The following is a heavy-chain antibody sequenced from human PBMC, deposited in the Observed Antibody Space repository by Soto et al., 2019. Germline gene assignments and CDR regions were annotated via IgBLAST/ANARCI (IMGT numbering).Heavy chain of an antibody. Sequence: EVQLLESGGGLVQPGGSLRLSCAASGFSFSSYSMSWVRQAPGKGLEWVSSIRGSAGGTYYADSVKGRFTISRDNSKNTLFLRMNSLRDEDTAIYYCGRDMSAADCGCVCYSVFDDLGQGTLVTVSS. CDR1: GFSFSSYS. J-gene: IGHJ4*02. CDR2: IRGSAGGT. D-gene: IGHD2-21*02. CDR3: GRDMSAADCGCVCYSVFDD. V-gene: IGHV3-23*01.